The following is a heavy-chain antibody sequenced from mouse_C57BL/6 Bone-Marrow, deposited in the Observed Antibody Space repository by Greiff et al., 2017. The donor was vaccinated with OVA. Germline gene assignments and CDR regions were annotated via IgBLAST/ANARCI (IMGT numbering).Heavy chain of an antibody. CDR2: IDPENGDP. CDR1: GFNIKDDY. CDR3: TRVATGHWYFDV. D-gene: IGHD1-1*01. V-gene: IGHV14-4*01. J-gene: IGHJ1*03. Sequence: VQLQQSGAELVRPGASVKLSCTASGFNIKDDYMHWVKQRPEQGLEWIGWIDPENGDPEYASKFQGKATITADTSSNTAYLQLSSLTSEDTAVYYCTRVATGHWYFDVWGTGTTVTVSS.